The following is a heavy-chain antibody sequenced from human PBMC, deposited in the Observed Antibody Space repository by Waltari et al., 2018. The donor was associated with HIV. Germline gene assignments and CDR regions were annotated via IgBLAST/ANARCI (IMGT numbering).Heavy chain of an antibody. D-gene: IGHD3-9*01. CDR1: DLLLSSYS. J-gene: IGHJ3*01. CDR3: ARVGSDDGGSFDL. Sequence: AGVVTPQALLSITFVLSDLLLSSYSWGFRTQSPGGGLEWVTEVTSRGGTNYNPSLMSRVTVSVNSSYSNISLELASVTAADTGTNYCARVGSDDGGSFDLWGPGTNILVSS. V-gene: IGHV4-34*01. CDR2: VTSRGGT.